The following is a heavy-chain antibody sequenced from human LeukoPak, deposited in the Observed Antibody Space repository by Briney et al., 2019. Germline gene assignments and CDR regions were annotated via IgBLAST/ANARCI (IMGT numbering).Heavy chain of an antibody. CDR3: AKDLPYDFWSGYSRDVFDI. J-gene: IGHJ3*02. CDR2: ISGSGGST. Sequence: GGSLRLSCAASGFTFSSYAMSWVRQAPGKGLEWVSAISGSGGSTYYADSVKGRFTISRDNSKNTLYLQMNSLRAEDTAVYYCAKDLPYDFWSGYSRDVFDIWGQGTMVTVSS. D-gene: IGHD3-3*01. CDR1: GFTFSSYA. V-gene: IGHV3-23*01.